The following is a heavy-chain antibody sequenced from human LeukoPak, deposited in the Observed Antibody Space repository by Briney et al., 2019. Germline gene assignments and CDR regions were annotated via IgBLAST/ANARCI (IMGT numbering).Heavy chain of an antibody. D-gene: IGHD3-22*01. V-gene: IGHV3-48*03. J-gene: IGHJ4*02. CDR3: ARVLHKRNYDSSVYYGY. CDR1: GFTFSSYE. Sequence: GGSLRLSCAASGFTFSSYEMNWVRQAPGKGLEWVSYISNSGSTIYYADSVKGRFTISRDNAKSSLYLQMNSLRAEDTAVYYCARVLHKRNYDSSVYYGYWGQGTLVTVSS. CDR2: ISNSGSTI.